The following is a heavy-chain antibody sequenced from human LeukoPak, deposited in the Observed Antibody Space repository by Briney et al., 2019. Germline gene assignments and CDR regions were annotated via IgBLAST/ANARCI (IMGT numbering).Heavy chain of an antibody. J-gene: IGHJ1*01. CDR3: ARVGGYYDSSGYYPEYFQH. V-gene: IGHV1-69*04. Sequence: ASVKVSCKASGGTFSSYAFSWVRQAPGQGLEWMGRIIPILGIANYAYKFQGRVTITADKSTSTADMELSSLRSEDTAVYYCARVGGYYDSSGYYPEYFQHWGQGTLVTVSS. CDR1: GGTFSSYA. D-gene: IGHD3-22*01. CDR2: IIPILGIA.